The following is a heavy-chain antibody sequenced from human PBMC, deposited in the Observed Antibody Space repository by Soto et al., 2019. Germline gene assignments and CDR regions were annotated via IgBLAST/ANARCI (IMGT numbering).Heavy chain of an antibody. V-gene: IGHV1-2*04. CDR1: GYTFTGYY. CDR2: INPNSGGT. D-gene: IGHD3-10*01. CDR3: ARGDYGSGSYPGYYYYMDV. J-gene: IGHJ6*03. Sequence: QVQLVQSGAEVKKPGASVKVSCKASGYTFTGYYMHWVRQAPGQGLEWMGWINPNSGGTNYAQKFRGWVTMTRDTSISTAYMELSRLRSDDTAVYYCARGDYGSGSYPGYYYYMDVWGKGTTVTVSS.